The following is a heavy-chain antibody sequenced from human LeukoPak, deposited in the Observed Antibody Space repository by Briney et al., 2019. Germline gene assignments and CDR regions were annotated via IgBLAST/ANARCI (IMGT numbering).Heavy chain of an antibody. CDR2: ISSSGSDI. CDR3: ARDPYGSGRKGS. Sequence: GGSLRLSCVASGFTFSDYYMTWIRQAPGKGLEWVSYISSSGSDIYNADSVKGRFTISRDNAKNSLYLQMNSLRVEDTAVYYCARDPYGSGRKGSWGQGTLVTVSS. V-gene: IGHV3-11*04. D-gene: IGHD3-10*01. CDR1: GFTFSDYY. J-gene: IGHJ5*02.